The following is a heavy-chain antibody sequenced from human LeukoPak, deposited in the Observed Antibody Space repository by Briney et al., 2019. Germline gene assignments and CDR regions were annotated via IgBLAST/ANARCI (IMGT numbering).Heavy chain of an antibody. Sequence: GGSLRLSCVASGFTFSDYYMTWIRQAPGKGLEWVSYITNTGNTMYYSDSVKGRFTISRDNAKNSLFLQMNSLRAEDTAVYYCARGGAVAGTYYYYMDVWGKGTTVTVSS. V-gene: IGHV3-11*04. J-gene: IGHJ6*03. D-gene: IGHD6-19*01. CDR2: ITNTGNTM. CDR1: GFTFSDYY. CDR3: ARGGAVAGTYYYYMDV.